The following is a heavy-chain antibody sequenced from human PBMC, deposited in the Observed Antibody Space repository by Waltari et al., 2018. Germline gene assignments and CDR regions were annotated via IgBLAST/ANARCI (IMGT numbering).Heavy chain of an antibody. V-gene: IGHV3-53*01. CDR3: ARDLIVGATTGGY. CDR2: IYSGGST. Sequence: EVQLVESGGGLIQPGGSLRLSCAASGFTVSSNYMSWVRQAPGKGLEWVSVIYSGGSTYYADSVKGRFTSARDNSKNTLYLQMNSLRAEDTAVYYCARDLIVGATTGGYWGQGTLVTVSS. J-gene: IGHJ4*02. CDR1: GFTVSSNY. D-gene: IGHD1-26*01.